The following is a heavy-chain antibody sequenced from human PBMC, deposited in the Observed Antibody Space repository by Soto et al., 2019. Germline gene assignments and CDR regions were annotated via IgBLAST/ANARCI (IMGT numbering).Heavy chain of an antibody. CDR2: ISGSGGST. D-gene: IGHD6-13*01. CDR3: AKLSSPINDLAAAGPDY. J-gene: IGHJ4*02. Sequence: GGSLRLSCAASGFTFSSYAMSWVRQAPGKGLEWVSAISGSGGSTYYADSVKGRLSISRDNSKNTLYLQMDSLRAEDTAVYYCAKLSSPINDLAAAGPDYWGQGTLVTVSS. V-gene: IGHV3-23*01. CDR1: GFTFSSYA.